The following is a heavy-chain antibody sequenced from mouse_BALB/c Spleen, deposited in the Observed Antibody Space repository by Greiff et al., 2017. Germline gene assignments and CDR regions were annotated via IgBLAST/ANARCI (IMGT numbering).Heavy chain of an antibody. CDR3: SRENFSAY. J-gene: IGHJ3*01. CDR1: GYTFTSYW. CDR2: INPSNGRT. Sequence: QVQLQQPGAELVKPGASVKLSCKASGYTFTSYWMHWVKQRPGQGLEWIGEINPSNGRTNYNEKFKSKATLTVDKSSSTAYMLLSSLTSEDSAVYYCSRENFSAYWGQGTLVTVSA. V-gene: IGHV1S81*02.